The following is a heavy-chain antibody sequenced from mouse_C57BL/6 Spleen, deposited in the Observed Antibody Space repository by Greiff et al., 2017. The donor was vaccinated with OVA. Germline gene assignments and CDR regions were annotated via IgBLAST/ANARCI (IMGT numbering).Heavy chain of an antibody. D-gene: IGHD2-2*01. J-gene: IGHJ2*01. CDR2: ISYDGSN. CDR3: ARLVGYFDY. Sequence: EVQLQQSGPGLVKPSQSLSLTCSVTGYSITSGYYWNWIRQFPGNKLEWMGYISYDGSNNYNPSLKNRISITRDTSKNQFFLKLNSVTTEDTATYYCARLVGYFDYWGQGTTLTVSS. V-gene: IGHV3-6*01. CDR1: GYSITSGYY.